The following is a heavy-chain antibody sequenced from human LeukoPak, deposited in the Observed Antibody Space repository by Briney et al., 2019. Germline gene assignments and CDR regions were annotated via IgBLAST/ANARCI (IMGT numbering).Heavy chain of an antibody. Sequence: GGSLRLSCAASGITFSSYGMHWVRQAPGKGLEWVSSISSSSSYIYYADSVKGRFTISRDNAKNSLYLQMNSLRAEDTAVYYCARDGGFYYYMDVWGKGTTVTISS. CDR1: GITFSSYG. D-gene: IGHD3-3*01. V-gene: IGHV3-21*01. J-gene: IGHJ6*03. CDR3: ARDGGFYYYMDV. CDR2: ISSSSSYI.